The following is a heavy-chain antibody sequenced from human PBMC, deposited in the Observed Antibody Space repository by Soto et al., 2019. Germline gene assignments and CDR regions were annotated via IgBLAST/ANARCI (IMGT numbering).Heavy chain of an antibody. Sequence: SETLSLTCTVSGGSISSYYWSWIRQPPGKGLEWIGYIYYSGSTNYNPSLKSRVTISVDTSTSTAYMELSSLRSEDTAVYYCASPAPEFHNQFDYWGQGTLVTVSS. D-gene: IGHD3-10*01. CDR3: ASPAPEFHNQFDY. CDR2: IYYSGST. V-gene: IGHV4-59*01. CDR1: GGSISSYY. J-gene: IGHJ4*02.